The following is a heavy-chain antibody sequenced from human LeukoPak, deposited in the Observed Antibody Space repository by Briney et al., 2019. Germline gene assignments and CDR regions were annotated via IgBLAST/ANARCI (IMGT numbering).Heavy chain of an antibody. D-gene: IGHD3-10*01. CDR2: IYTSGST. V-gene: IGHV4-61*02. Sequence: SETLSLTCTVSGGSISSGSYYWSWIRQPAGKGLEWIGRIYTSGSTNYNPSLKSRVTISVDTSKNQFSLKLSSVTAADTAVYYCARGTYYGSGLTMSPDWGQGTLVTVSS. J-gene: IGHJ4*02. CDR1: GGSISSGSYY. CDR3: ARGTYYGSGLTMSPD.